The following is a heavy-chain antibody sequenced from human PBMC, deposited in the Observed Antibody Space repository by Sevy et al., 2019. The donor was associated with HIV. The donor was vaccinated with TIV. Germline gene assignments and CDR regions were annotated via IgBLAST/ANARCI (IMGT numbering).Heavy chain of an antibody. V-gene: IGHV3-30*03. CDR3: SNGAFGSDWGGFAY. J-gene: IGHJ4*02. CDR1: GFTFSDYG. Sequence: GGSLRLSCEVSGFTFSDYGMHWVRQAPGKGLEWLAVISYDGSDIYYPDSVEGRFTVSRDNSKNTLYLQMNSLRPEDTAVYYCSNGAFGSDWGGFAYWGQGTLVTGSS. CDR2: ISYDGSDI. D-gene: IGHD3-3*01.